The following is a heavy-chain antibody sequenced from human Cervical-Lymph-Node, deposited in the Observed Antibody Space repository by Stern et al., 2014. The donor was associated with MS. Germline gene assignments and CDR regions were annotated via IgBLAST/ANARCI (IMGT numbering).Heavy chain of an antibody. CDR2: IRSKASGGKT. D-gene: IGHD3-10*01. J-gene: IGHJ4*02. CDR1: GFTFGDYA. CDR3: TRGDSGSVY. V-gene: IGHV3-49*03. Sequence: VQLVQSGGGLVQPGRSLRLSCTTSGFTFGDYAMNWFRQAPGKGLEWVGFIRSKASGGKTESAASVKDRFTISRDDSKSIAYLQMNSLKTEDTAVYYCTRGDSGSVYWGQGTLVTVSS.